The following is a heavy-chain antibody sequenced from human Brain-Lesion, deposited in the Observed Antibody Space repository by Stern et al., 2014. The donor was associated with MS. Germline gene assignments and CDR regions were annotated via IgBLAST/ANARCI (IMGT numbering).Heavy chain of an antibody. CDR2: IHPSGCA. D-gene: IGHD5-18*01. V-gene: IGHV4-61*02. CDR1: GGSISSGSDY. Sequence: VQLEESGPGLVKPSQTLSLTCTVSGGSISSGSDYWSWIRQPVGKGLEWIGRIHPSGCAFYPPSHRSRVTISTDTSMNQFSLKLNSATAADTAIYYCASGYRIFDYWGQGILVTVSS. J-gene: IGHJ4*02. CDR3: ASGYRIFDY.